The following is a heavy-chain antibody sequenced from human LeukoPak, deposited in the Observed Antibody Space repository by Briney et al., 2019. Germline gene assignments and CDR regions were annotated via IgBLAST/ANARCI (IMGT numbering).Heavy chain of an antibody. V-gene: IGHV1-69*05. D-gene: IGHD3-22*01. CDR3: ARKVVNTPAAFDI. Sequence: SVKVSCKASGYTFTSYGISWVRQAPGQGLEWMGRIIPIFGTANYAQKFQGRVTITTDESTSTAYMELSSLRSEDAAVYYCARKVVNTPAAFDIWGQGTMVTVSS. J-gene: IGHJ3*02. CDR2: IIPIFGTA. CDR1: GYTFTSYG.